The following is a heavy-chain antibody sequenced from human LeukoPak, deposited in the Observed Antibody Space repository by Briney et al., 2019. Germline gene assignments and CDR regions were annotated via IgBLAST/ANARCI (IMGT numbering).Heavy chain of an antibody. D-gene: IGHD1-1*01. V-gene: IGHV3-33*01. CDR3: VRDPSGSGFAFDS. J-gene: IGHJ4*02. CDR2: IWFDGSNK. Sequence: GGSLRLSCAASGFIFSNDAMHWVRQAPGKGLEWVAFIWFDGSNKHYADSVKGRFTISRDNSGDTLYLQMNSLRAEDTAVYYCVRDPSGSGFAFDSWGQGALVTVSS. CDR1: GFIFSNDA.